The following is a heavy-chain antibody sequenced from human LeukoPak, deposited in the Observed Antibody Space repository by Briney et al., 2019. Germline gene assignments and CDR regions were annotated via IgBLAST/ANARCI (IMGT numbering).Heavy chain of an antibody. CDR1: GFTFSIYW. CDR3: ARGEIVVVPAAIVVTVTTPFYYYMDV. D-gene: IGHD2-2*01. CDR2: IKQDGSEK. Sequence: PGGPLRLSCAASGFTFSIYWTSWVRQAPGKGLEWVANIKQDGSEKYYVDSVKGRFNISRDNATNSLYLKMNIMRAEHPAVYYCARGEIVVVPAAIVVTVTTPFYYYMDVWGKGTTVTVSS. J-gene: IGHJ6*03. V-gene: IGHV3-7*01.